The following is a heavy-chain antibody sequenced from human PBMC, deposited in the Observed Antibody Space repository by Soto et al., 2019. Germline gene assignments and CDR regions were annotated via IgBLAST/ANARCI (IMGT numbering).Heavy chain of an antibody. J-gene: IGHJ6*02. D-gene: IGHD2-8*01. CDR1: GYSFTSYW. V-gene: IGHV5-51*01. Sequence: GESLKISCKGSGYSFTSYWIGWVRQMPGKGLEWMGIIYPGDSDTRYSPSFQGQVTISADKSISTAYLQWSSLKASDTAMYYCARNLYVGRYYYYGMDVWGQGTRVTVSS. CDR2: IYPGDSDT. CDR3: ARNLYVGRYYYYGMDV.